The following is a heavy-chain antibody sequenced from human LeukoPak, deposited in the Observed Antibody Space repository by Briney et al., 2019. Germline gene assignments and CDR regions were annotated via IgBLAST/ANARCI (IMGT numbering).Heavy chain of an antibody. D-gene: IGHD6-19*01. CDR3: AKTSSGWAPFDY. CDR1: GFTFSSYG. CDR2: ISYDGSNK. J-gene: IGHJ4*02. Sequence: GGSLRLSCAASGFTFSSYGMHWVRQAPGKGLEWVAVISYDGSNKYYADSVKGRFTISRDNSKNTLYPQMNSLRAEDTAVYYCAKTSSGWAPFDYWGQGTLVTVSS. V-gene: IGHV3-30*18.